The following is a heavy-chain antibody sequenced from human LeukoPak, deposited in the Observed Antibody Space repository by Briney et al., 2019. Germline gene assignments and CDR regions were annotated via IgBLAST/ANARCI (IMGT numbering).Heavy chain of an antibody. V-gene: IGHV4-4*07. CDR1: GCSISDYY. J-gene: IGHJ5*02. CDR3: ARSYLSGTYYDWFDP. CDR2: IYASGST. Sequence: PSETLSLTCTVSGCSISDYYWNWIRQPAGKGLEWIGRIYASGSTNYNPSLRSRVTISVDKSKNQFSLKLTSATAADTAVYYCARSYLSGTYYDWFDPWGQGTLVTVSS. D-gene: IGHD1-26*01.